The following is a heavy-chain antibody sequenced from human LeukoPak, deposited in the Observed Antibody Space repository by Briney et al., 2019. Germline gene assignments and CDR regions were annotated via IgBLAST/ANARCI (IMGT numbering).Heavy chain of an antibody. CDR1: GFTFRRDG. J-gene: IGHJ4*02. D-gene: IGHD6-13*01. Sequence: PGGSLRLSCAASGFTFRRDGMHWVRQAPGKGLEWVAVISYDGSNKNYADSVKGRFTISRDNSKNTPYLQMNSLRAEDTAVYYCAKDRRSSWSFDYWGQGTLVTVSS. CDR2: ISYDGSNK. V-gene: IGHV3-30*18. CDR3: AKDRRSSWSFDY.